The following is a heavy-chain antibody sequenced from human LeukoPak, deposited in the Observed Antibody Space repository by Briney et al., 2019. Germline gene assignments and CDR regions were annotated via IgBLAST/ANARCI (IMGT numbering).Heavy chain of an antibody. Sequence: GGSLRLSCAASGFTFSSYAMHWVRQAPGKGLEWVAVISYDGSNKYYADSVKGRFTISRDNSKNTLYVEMDSLRAEDTAVYYCARDIWSHYFDYWGQGTLVTVSS. D-gene: IGHD2-8*02. CDR1: GFTFSSYA. J-gene: IGHJ4*02. V-gene: IGHV3-30-3*01. CDR2: ISYDGSNK. CDR3: ARDIWSHYFDY.